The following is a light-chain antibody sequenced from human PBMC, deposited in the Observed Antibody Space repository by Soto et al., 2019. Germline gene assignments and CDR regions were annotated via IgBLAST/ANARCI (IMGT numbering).Light chain of an antibody. CDR2: AAS. V-gene: IGKV1-39*01. Sequence: DIQMTQSPPSLPASVGDRVTITCRASQSVSSYLHWYQQKPGKAPKLLIYAASTLQSGVPSRFSGSGSGTDFTLTIVSLQTEDFAIYYCQQCYINPITFGQWTRLEI. J-gene: IGKJ5*01. CDR1: QSVSSY. CDR3: QQCYINPIT.